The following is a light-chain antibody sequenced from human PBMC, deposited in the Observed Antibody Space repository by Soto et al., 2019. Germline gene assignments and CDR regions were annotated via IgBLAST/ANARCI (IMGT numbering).Light chain of an antibody. V-gene: IGLV2-14*03. J-gene: IGLJ3*02. Sequence: QSVLTQPASVSGSPGQSITISCTGTSSDVGAYIFVSWYQQHPGKAPKLMIYDIINRPSGVSNRFSGSKSGNTASLTISGLQAEDEADYYCQSYDNSLSGSWVFGGGTKVTVL. CDR3: QSYDNSLSGSWV. CDR2: DII. CDR1: SSDVGAYIF.